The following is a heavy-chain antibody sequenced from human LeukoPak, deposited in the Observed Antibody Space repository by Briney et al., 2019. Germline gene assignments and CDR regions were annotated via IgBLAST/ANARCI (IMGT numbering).Heavy chain of an antibody. CDR1: GGSISSYY. J-gene: IGHJ4*02. CDR2: IYYSGST. CDR3: ARQTLVRGNHDY. Sequence: PSETLSLTCTVSGGSISSYYWSRIRQPPGKGLEWIGYIYYSGSTNYNPSLKSRVTISVDTSKNQFSLKLSSVTAADTAMYYCARQTLVRGNHDYWGQGTLVTVSS. V-gene: IGHV4-59*08. D-gene: IGHD3-10*01.